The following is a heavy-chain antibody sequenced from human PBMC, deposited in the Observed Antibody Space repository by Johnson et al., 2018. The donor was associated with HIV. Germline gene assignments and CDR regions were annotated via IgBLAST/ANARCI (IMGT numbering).Heavy chain of an antibody. D-gene: IGHD4-11*01. CDR1: GFIFSDYY. J-gene: IGHJ3*02. Sequence: QVQLVESGGGLVKPGGSLRLSCAASGFIFSDYYMSWIRQAPGKGLEWVSYISSSTNTIYYADSVKGRFTISRDNAKNSLSLQMNSLKTEDTAVYYCTTGHSNTSGAFDIWGQGTMVTVSS. V-gene: IGHV3-11*01. CDR2: ISSSTNTI. CDR3: TTGHSNTSGAFDI.